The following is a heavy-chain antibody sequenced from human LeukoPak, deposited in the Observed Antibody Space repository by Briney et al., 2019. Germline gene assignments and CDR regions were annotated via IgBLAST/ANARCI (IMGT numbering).Heavy chain of an antibody. CDR1: GFTFSSYE. Sequence: GGSLRLSCAASGFTFSSYEMHWVRQAPGKGLEWVAVISYDGTNKYYADSVKGRFTISRDNSKNTLYLQMNSLKTDDTAVYYCANYGDYQYFDYWGQGTPVTVSS. J-gene: IGHJ4*02. D-gene: IGHD4-17*01. CDR3: ANYGDYQYFDY. V-gene: IGHV3-30*18. CDR2: ISYDGTNK.